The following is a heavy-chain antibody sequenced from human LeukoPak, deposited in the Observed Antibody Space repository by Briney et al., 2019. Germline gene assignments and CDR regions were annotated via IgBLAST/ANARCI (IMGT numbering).Heavy chain of an antibody. V-gene: IGHV3-21*01. D-gene: IGHD3-22*01. J-gene: IGHJ4*02. Sequence: GGSLRLSCAASGFTFSSYSMSWVRQAPGKGLEWVSSISSSSSYIYYADSVKGRFTISRDNAKNSLYLQMNSLRAEDTAVYYCARDKNDSSGYYGYWGQGTLVTVSS. CDR2: ISSSSSYI. CDR3: ARDKNDSSGYYGY. CDR1: GFTFSSYS.